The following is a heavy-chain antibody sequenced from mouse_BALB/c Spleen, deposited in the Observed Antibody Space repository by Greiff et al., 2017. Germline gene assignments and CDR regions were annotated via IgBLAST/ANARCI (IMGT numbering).Heavy chain of an antibody. CDR3: ARWLLPLSYAMDY. CDR1: GYSITSDYA. D-gene: IGHD2-3*01. J-gene: IGHJ4*01. Sequence: EVHLVESGPGLVKPSQSLSLTCTVTGYSITSDYAWNWIRQFPGNKLEWMGYISYSGSTSYNPSLKSRISITRDTSKNQFFLQLNSVTTEDTATYYCARWLLPLSYAMDYWGQGTSVTVSS. V-gene: IGHV3-2*02. CDR2: ISYSGST.